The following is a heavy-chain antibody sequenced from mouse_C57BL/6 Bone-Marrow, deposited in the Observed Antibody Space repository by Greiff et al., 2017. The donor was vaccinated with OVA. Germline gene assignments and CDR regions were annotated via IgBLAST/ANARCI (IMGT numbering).Heavy chain of an antibody. J-gene: IGHJ2*01. CDR2: INPNNGGT. D-gene: IGHD1-1*01. CDR3: ARGDYYGD. CDR1: GYTFTDYY. V-gene: IGHV1-26*01. Sequence: QLKQSGPELVKPGASVKISCKASGYTFTDYYMNWVKQSHGKSLEWIGDINPNNGGTSYNQKFKGKATLTVDKSSSTAYMELRSLTSEDSAVYYCARGDYYGDWGQGTTLTVSS.